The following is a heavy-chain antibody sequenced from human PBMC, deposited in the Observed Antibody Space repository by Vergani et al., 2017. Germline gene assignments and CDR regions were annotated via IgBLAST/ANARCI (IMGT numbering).Heavy chain of an antibody. CDR2: IYYSGST. V-gene: IGHV4-59*01. CDR3: ARNGSSSWYGDWFDP. D-gene: IGHD6-13*01. J-gene: IGHJ5*02. Sequence: QVQLQESGPGLVKPSETLSLTCTVSGGSISSYYWSWIRQPPGKGLEWIGYIYYSGSTNYNPSLKSRVTISVDTSKNQFSLKLSSVTAADTAVYYCARNGSSSWYGDWFDPWGQGTLVTVSS. CDR1: GGSISSYY.